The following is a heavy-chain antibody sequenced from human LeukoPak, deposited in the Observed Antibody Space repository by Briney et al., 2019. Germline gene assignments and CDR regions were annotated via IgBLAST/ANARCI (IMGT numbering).Heavy chain of an antibody. CDR1: GFTFSSYG. Sequence: GGSLRLSCAASGFTFSSYGMNWVRQAPGKGLEWVSSISSKSSYIYYADSVKGRFTISRDNAKNSLYLEVNSLRAEDTAVYYCTRQYYDIWSGYFTADYYFDYWGQGTLVTVSS. CDR3: TRQYYDIWSGYFTADYYFDY. J-gene: IGHJ4*02. CDR2: ISSKSSYI. D-gene: IGHD3-3*01. V-gene: IGHV3-21*01.